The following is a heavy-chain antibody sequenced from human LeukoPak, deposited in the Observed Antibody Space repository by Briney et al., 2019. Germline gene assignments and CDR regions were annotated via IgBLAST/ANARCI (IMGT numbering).Heavy chain of an antibody. J-gene: IGHJ4*01. Sequence: PGGSLRLSCEASGFNFITRAMTWVRQTPGKGLEWVASISGSAITTHYAESVKGRFTISRDNSKNTLFLQMNNLRADDTAVYYCAKGVMTMVITYFDHWGHGTLVAVSS. D-gene: IGHD4/OR15-4a*01. CDR3: AKGVMTMVITYFDH. V-gene: IGHV3-23*01. CDR2: ISGSAITT. CDR1: GFNFITRA.